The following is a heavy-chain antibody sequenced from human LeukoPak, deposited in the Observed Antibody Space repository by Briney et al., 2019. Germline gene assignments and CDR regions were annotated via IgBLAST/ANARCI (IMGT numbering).Heavy chain of an antibody. CDR3: ARLFDDYDSSGFSIDY. CDR2: IYYSGST. Sequence: SETLSLTCTVSGASISGSSYYWGWIRQPPGKGLEWIGNIYYSGSTYYNPSLKSRVTISVDTSKNQFSLKLSSVTAADTAVYYCARLFDDYDSSGFSIDYWGQGTLVTVSS. J-gene: IGHJ4*02. D-gene: IGHD3-22*01. CDR1: GASISGSSYY. V-gene: IGHV4-39*01.